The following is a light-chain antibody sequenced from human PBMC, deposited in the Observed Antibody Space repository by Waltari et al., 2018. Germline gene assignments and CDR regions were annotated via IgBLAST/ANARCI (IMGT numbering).Light chain of an antibody. CDR1: SSDVGSYNL. CDR2: EGS. J-gene: IGLJ3*02. CDR3: CSYAGSSAPRV. Sequence: QSALTQPASVSGSPGQSITISCTGSSSDVGSYNLVSWYQQHPGKAPKLMIYEGSERPSGCSNRFSGSKADNTASLTISVLQAEDEAHYYCCSYAGSSAPRVFGGGTKLTVL. V-gene: IGLV2-23*01.